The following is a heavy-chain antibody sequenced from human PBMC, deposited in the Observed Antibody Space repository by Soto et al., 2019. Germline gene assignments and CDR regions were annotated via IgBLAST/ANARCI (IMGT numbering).Heavy chain of an antibody. Sequence: GASVKVSCKASGYTFTGYYMHWVRQAPGQGLEWMGWINPNSGGTNYAQKFQGWVTTTRDTSISTAYMELSRLRSDDTAVYYCARAKREGSYYRYYYYGMDVWGQGTTVTVSS. V-gene: IGHV1-2*04. CDR2: INPNSGGT. J-gene: IGHJ6*02. D-gene: IGHD3-10*01. CDR1: GYTFTGYY. CDR3: ARAKREGSYYRYYYYGMDV.